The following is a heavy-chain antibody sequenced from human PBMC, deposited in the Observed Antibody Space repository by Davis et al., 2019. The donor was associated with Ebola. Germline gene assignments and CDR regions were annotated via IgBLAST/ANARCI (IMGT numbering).Heavy chain of an antibody. J-gene: IGHJ5*02. CDR1: GFTFSSYG. Sequence: PGGSLRLSCAASGFTFSSYGMHWVRQAPGKGLEWVAVISYDGSNKYYADSVKGRFTISRDNSKNTLYLQMNSLRDEDTAVYYCARGETMIVGWWFDPWGQGTLVTVSS. D-gene: IGHD3-22*01. CDR2: ISYDGSNK. CDR3: ARGETMIVGWWFDP. V-gene: IGHV3-30*12.